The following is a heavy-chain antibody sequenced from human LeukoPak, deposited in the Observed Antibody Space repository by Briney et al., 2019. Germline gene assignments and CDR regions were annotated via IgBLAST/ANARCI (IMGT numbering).Heavy chain of an antibody. CDR2: IWHDGSNK. D-gene: IGHD5-18*01. Sequence: PGGSLRLSCAASGFTFSTYVIHWVRQAPGKGLEWVALIWHDGSNKYYGDSVKDRFTISRDNSKNTLYLQMDSLRDEDTAVYYCARDRGYTYGHPLDYWGQGTLVTVSP. CDR1: GFTFSTYV. V-gene: IGHV3-33*01. J-gene: IGHJ4*02. CDR3: ARDRGYTYGHPLDY.